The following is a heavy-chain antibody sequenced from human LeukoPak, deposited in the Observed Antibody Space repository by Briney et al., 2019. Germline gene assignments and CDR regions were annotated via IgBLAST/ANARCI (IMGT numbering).Heavy chain of an antibody. CDR1: GFTFSSYA. CDR3: ARADFWSGLFDY. J-gene: IGHJ4*02. D-gene: IGHD3-3*01. CDR2: ISYDGSNK. Sequence: PGRSLRLSCAASGFTFSSYAMHWVRQAPGKGLEWVAVISYDGSNKYYADSVKGRFTISRDNSKNTLYLQMNSLRAEDTAVYYCARADFWSGLFDYWGQGTLVTVSS. V-gene: IGHV3-30-3*01.